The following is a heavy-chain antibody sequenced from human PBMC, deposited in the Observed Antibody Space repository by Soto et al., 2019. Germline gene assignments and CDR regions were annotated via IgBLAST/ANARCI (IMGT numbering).Heavy chain of an antibody. V-gene: IGHV3-23*01. CDR3: AKGDTTMITDYYAMDV. J-gene: IGHJ6*02. Sequence: TVGSLRLSCAVSGFTFTSYAMTWVRQAPGKGLEWVSAISGSGGSEFYADSVKGRFTISRDNSKNTLYLQMKSLRAGDTALYYCAKGDTTMITDYYAMDVWGQGTTVTVSS. D-gene: IGHD5-18*01. CDR1: GFTFTSYA. CDR2: ISGSGGSE.